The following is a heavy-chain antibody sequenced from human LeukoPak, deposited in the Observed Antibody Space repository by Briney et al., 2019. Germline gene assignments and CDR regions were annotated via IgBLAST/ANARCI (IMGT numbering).Heavy chain of an antibody. CDR1: GGSISSSSYY. D-gene: IGHD3-22*01. J-gene: IGHJ3*02. CDR3: VRLLLYYYDSSGYYHDAFDI. Sequence: PSETLSLTCTVSGGSISSSSYYWGWIRQPPGKGLEWIGSIYYSGSTYYNPSLKSRVTISVDTSKNQFSLKPSSVTAADTAVYYCVRLLLYYYDSSGYYHDAFDIWGLGTMVTVSS. V-gene: IGHV4-39*01. CDR2: IYYSGST.